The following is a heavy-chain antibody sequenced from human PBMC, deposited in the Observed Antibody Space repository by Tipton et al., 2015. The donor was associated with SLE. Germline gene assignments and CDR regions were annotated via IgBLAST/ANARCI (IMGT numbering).Heavy chain of an antibody. CDR3: ARTSPPGGDLYGAVLEQAIRLKRGAFDI. V-gene: IGHV4-39*07. CDR2: IYYSGSI. Sequence: TLSLTCTVSGGSISSSSYYWGWIRQPPGKGLEWIGNIYYSGSIYYNPSLKSRVTISVDRSKNQLSVKMTSVTAADTALYYCARTSPPGGDLYGAVLEQAIRLKRGAFDIWDQGTMVIVSS. J-gene: IGHJ3*02. D-gene: IGHD2-2*02. CDR1: GGSISSSSYY.